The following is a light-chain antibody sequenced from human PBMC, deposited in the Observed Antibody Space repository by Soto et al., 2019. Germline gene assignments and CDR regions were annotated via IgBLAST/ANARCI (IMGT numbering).Light chain of an antibody. CDR1: QDVSTW. CDR2: SVS. V-gene: IGKV1-12*01. Sequence: DIQMTQSPSSVSASVGDRVTITCRASQDVSTWLAWYQQKPGKAPKVLIYSVSTLESGVPSRFSASGSGTDFTLTITSLQPEDFATYYCQQAISFPYTFXQGTRLEIK. J-gene: IGKJ5*01. CDR3: QQAISFPYT.